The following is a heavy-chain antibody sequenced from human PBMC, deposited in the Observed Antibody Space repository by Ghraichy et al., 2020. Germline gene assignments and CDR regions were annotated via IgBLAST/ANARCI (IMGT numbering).Heavy chain of an antibody. CDR2: SYYGGNT. CDR1: GDSISETSYY. V-gene: IGHV4-39*01. J-gene: IGHJ6*02. Sequence: ESLNISCIVSGDSISETSYYWVWIRQRPGKGLQWKGSSYYGGNTSYNPSLKRRVTISVDTSKNQFSLKLSSVTAADTAVYYCARHLGGTFRSCYHEYYYYGLDVWGLGTTVTVSS. D-gene: IGHD3-3*01. CDR3: ARHLGGTFRSCYHEYYYYGLDV.